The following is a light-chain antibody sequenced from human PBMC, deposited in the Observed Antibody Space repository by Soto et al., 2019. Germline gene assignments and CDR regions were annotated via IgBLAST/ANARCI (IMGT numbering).Light chain of an antibody. Sequence: EIVLTQSPGTLSLSPGERATLSCRASQSVSSSYLAWYQQKPGQAPRLLIYGASSRATGIPDRFSGSGSGTDGTLTISRLEPEDVAVYYCQQYGSSPVTFGQGTKLEIK. CDR3: QQYGSSPVT. V-gene: IGKV3-20*01. CDR1: QSVSSSY. J-gene: IGKJ2*01. CDR2: GAS.